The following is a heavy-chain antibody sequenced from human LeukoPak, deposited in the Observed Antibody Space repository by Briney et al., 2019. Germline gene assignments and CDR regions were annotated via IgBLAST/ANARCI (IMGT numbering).Heavy chain of an antibody. D-gene: IGHD3-22*01. Sequence: EASVKVSCKASGGTFSIYAISWVRQAPGQGLEGMGGIIPIFGTANYAQKFQGRVTITADESTSTAYMELSSLRSEDTAVYYCARDGGPHYYDSSGYYNYWGQGTLVTVSS. CDR1: GGTFSIYA. CDR3: ARDGGPHYYDSSGYYNY. CDR2: IIPIFGTA. V-gene: IGHV1-69*13. J-gene: IGHJ4*02.